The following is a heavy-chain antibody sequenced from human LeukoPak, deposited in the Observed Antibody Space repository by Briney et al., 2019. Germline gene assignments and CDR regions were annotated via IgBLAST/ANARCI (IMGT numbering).Heavy chain of an antibody. CDR2: ISGSGGST. D-gene: IGHD2-2*01. CDR3: AMASSTSSGWFDP. CDR1: GFTLSSYV. Sequence: PGGSLRLSCAASGFTLSSYVMSWVRQAPGKGMEWVSTISGSGGSTYYADSVKGRFTISRDNSKNTLYLQMNNLRAEDMAVYYCAMASSTSSGWFDPWGQGTPVTVSS. J-gene: IGHJ5*02. V-gene: IGHV3-23*01.